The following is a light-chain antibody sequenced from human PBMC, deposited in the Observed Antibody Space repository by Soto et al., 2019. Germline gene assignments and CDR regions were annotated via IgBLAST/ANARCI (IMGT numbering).Light chain of an antibody. CDR3: SSYTSSSTVL. V-gene: IGLV2-14*01. Sequence: QSALTQPASVSGSPGQSITISCTGTTSDVGGYNYVSWYQHHPSKAPRLMIYEVTHRPSGVSSRFSGSKSGNTASLTISGLQAEDEADYYCSSYTSSSTVLFGGGTQLTVL. CDR1: TSDVGGYNY. CDR2: EVT. J-gene: IGLJ2*01.